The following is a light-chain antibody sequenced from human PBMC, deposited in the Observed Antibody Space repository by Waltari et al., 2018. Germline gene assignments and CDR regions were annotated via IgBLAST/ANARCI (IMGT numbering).Light chain of an antibody. CDR3: QSADASGTYKL. CDR1: ALPRQF. J-gene: IGLJ2*01. CDR2: KDT. Sequence: SSDLTQPPSVSVSPGQPPRITCPGNALPRQFASWYQQKPGQAPVIVIYKDTGRPSEIPERFSGSSSGTTVTLTISGVQAEDEADYYCQSADASGTYKLFGGGTKMTVL. V-gene: IGLV3-25*03.